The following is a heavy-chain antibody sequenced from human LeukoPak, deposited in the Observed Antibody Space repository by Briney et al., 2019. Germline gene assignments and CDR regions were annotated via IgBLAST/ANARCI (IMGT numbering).Heavy chain of an antibody. J-gene: IGHJ4*02. Sequence: SQTLSLTCTVSGGSISSGDYYWGWIRQPPGKGLEWIGSIYYSGSTYYNPSLKSRVTISVDTSKNQFSLKLSSVTAADTAVYYCARRSTYYYDSSGYYPFDYWGQGTLVTVSS. V-gene: IGHV4-39*01. CDR1: GGSISSGDYY. CDR3: ARRSTYYYDSSGYYPFDY. D-gene: IGHD3-22*01. CDR2: IYYSGST.